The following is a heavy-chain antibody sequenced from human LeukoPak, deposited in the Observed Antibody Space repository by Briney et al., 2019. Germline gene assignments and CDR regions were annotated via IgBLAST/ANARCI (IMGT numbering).Heavy chain of an antibody. J-gene: IGHJ3*02. D-gene: IGHD3-3*01. V-gene: IGHV1-18*01. CDR3: VEAPPQIGAFDI. CDR1: GYTFTSYG. Sequence: ASVKVSCKASGYTFTSYGISWVRQAPGQGLEWMGWISAYNGNTNYAQKLQGRVTMTTDTSTSTAYMELRSLRSDDTAVYYCVEAPPQIGAFDIWGQGTMVTVSS. CDR2: ISAYNGNT.